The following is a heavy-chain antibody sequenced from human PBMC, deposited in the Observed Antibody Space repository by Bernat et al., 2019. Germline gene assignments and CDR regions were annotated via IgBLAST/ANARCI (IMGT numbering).Heavy chain of an antibody. Sequence: QVQLQQWGAGLLKPSETLSLTCAVYGGSFSDYYWTWIRQPPGKGLEWIGEINHSGITNYNPSLRSRVTISRDTAKNQVSLKLNSVTAADTAVYYCARRVSDTEYYDYHLDVWGKGTTVTVSS. CDR3: ARRVSDTEYYDYHLDV. V-gene: IGHV4-34*01. CDR2: INHSGIT. J-gene: IGHJ6*03. D-gene: IGHD2-8*02. CDR1: GGSFSDYY.